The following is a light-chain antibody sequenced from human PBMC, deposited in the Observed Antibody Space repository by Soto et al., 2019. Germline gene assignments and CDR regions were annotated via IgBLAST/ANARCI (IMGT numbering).Light chain of an antibody. V-gene: IGLV2-14*01. CDR2: EVS. Sequence: QSALAQPASVSGSPGQSITISCTGTSSDVGGYNYVSWYQQHPGKAPNLMIYEVSNRPSGVSNRFSGSKSGNTASLTISGLQAEDEADYYCSSYTSSSTDVFGPGTKVTVL. CDR1: SSDVGGYNY. CDR3: SSYTSSSTDV. J-gene: IGLJ1*01.